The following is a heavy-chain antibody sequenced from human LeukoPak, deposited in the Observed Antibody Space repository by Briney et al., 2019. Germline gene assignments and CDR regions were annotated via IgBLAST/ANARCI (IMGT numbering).Heavy chain of an antibody. J-gene: IGHJ4*02. Sequence: GASLGLSCAASGFTFSSYAMSWVRQAPGKGLEWVSAISGSGGSTYYADSVKGRFTISRDNSKNTLYLQMNSLRAEDTAVYYCARDEFYYYDSSGYPVDYWGQGTLVTVSS. CDR1: GFTFSSYA. CDR3: ARDEFYYYDSSGYPVDY. D-gene: IGHD3-22*01. CDR2: ISGSGGST. V-gene: IGHV3-23*01.